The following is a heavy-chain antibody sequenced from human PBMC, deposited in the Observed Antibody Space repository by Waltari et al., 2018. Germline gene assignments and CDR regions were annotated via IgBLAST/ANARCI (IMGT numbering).Heavy chain of an antibody. J-gene: IGHJ6*02. CDR1: GFTVSSNY. V-gene: IGHV3-53*02. CDR2: IYSGGST. Sequence: EVQLVETGGGLIQPGGSLRLSGAPSGFTVSSNYMSWVRQAPWKGLEWVSIIYSGGSTYYADSVKGRFTISRDNSKNTLYLQMNSLRAEDTAVYYCARVSLSARYGMDVWGQGTTVTVSS. CDR3: ARVSLSARYGMDV.